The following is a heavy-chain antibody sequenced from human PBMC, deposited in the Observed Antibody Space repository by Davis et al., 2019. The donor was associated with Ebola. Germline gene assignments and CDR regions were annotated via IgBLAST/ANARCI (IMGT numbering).Heavy chain of an antibody. CDR1: GFTFSSYS. CDR3: TVTTVTTGSDY. V-gene: IGHV3-49*04. J-gene: IGHJ4*02. D-gene: IGHD4-11*01. CDR2: IRSKAYGGTT. Sequence: GESLKISCAASGFTFSSYSMNWVRQAPGKGLEWVGFIRSKAYGGTTEYAASVKGRFTISRDDSKSIAYLQMYSLRAEDTAVYYCTVTTVTTGSDYWGQGTLVTVSS.